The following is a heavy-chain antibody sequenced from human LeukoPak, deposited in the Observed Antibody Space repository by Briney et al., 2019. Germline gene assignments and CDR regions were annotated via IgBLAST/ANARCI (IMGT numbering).Heavy chain of an antibody. CDR2: IRYDGSNK. D-gene: IGHD3-10*01. CDR1: GFTFSSYG. Sequence: PGGSLRLSCAASGFTFSSYGMHWVRQAPGKGLEWVTFIRYDGSNKYYADSVKGRFTISRDNSKNTLYLQMNSLRTEDTAVYYCAKDGYGSGSCFDYWGQGTLVTVSS. V-gene: IGHV3-30*02. CDR3: AKDGYGSGSCFDY. J-gene: IGHJ4*02.